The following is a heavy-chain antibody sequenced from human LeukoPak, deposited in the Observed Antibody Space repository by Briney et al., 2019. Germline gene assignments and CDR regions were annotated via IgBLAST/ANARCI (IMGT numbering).Heavy chain of an antibody. V-gene: IGHV1-46*01. Sequence: SVKLSCKASGYTFTSFYIHWVRQAPRQVLEWMGIINPCDGSTSYAQKFQGRVTMTRDTSTSTVYMELSSLRSEDTAVYYCARAKSNYAPFDYWGQGTLVTVSS. CDR2: INPCDGST. D-gene: IGHD4-11*01. J-gene: IGHJ4*02. CDR1: GYTFTSFY. CDR3: ARAKSNYAPFDY.